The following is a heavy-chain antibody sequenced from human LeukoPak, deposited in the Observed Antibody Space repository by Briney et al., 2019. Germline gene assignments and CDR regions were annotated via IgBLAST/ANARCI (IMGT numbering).Heavy chain of an antibody. Sequence: PGGSLRLSCAASGFTFSSYSMNWVRQAPGKGLEWVSYISSSSSTIYYADSVKGRFTISRDNAKNSLYLQMNSLRAEDTAVYYCALFIAVAGQIEYFQHWGQGTLVTVSS. CDR2: ISSSSSTI. J-gene: IGHJ1*01. V-gene: IGHV3-48*04. CDR1: GFTFSSYS. CDR3: ALFIAVAGQIEYFQH. D-gene: IGHD6-19*01.